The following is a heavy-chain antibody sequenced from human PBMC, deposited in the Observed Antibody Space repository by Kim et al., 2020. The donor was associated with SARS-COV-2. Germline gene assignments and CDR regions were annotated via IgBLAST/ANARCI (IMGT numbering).Heavy chain of an antibody. Sequence: ASMKVSCKASGYTFTSYAMHWVRQAPGQRLEWMGWINAGNGNTKYSQKFQGRVTITRDTSASTAYMELSSLRSGDTAVYYCARARYYYDSSGSDYWGQGTLVTVSS. V-gene: IGHV1-3*01. CDR2: INAGNGNT. D-gene: IGHD3-22*01. J-gene: IGHJ4*02. CDR3: ARARYYYDSSGSDY. CDR1: GYTFTSYA.